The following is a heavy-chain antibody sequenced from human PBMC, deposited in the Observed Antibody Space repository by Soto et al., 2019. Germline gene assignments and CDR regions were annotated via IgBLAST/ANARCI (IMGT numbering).Heavy chain of an antibody. J-gene: IGHJ3*01. CDR3: AKKYYYASSGYYLTSFDR. Sequence: VGSLRLSCAASVFTFSSYAMSWVRHSPGKGLEWVSAISGSGGSTYYADSVKGRFTISRDNSKNTLYLQMNSLRAEDTAVYYCAKKYYYASSGYYLTSFDRWGQGTMVTVSS. CDR1: VFTFSSYA. D-gene: IGHD3-22*01. V-gene: IGHV3-23*01. CDR2: ISGSGGST.